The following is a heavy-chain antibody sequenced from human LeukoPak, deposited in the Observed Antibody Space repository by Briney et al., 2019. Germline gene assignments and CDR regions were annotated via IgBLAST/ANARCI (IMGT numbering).Heavy chain of an antibody. CDR1: GFTFSSYG. D-gene: IGHD1-1*01. J-gene: IGHJ5*02. CDR3: ARVGWGYNQGGGFDP. V-gene: IGHV3-30*02. Sequence: GGSLRLSCAASGFTFSSYGMHWVRQAPGKGLEWVAFYVGSVKGRFTISRDISKNALYLQMNSLRPEDTALYLCARVGWGYNQGGGFDPWGQGTLVTVSS.